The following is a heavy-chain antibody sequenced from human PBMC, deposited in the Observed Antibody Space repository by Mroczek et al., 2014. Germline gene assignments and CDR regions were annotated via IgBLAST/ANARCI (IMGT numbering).Heavy chain of an antibody. CDR2: ISYDGSNK. D-gene: IGHD2-15*01. CDR1: GFTFSSYA. CDR3: ASAVVAATPVDY. V-gene: IGHV3-30-3*01. Sequence: QVQLVQSGGGVVQPGRSLRLSCAASGFTFSSYAMHWVRQAPGKGLEWVAVISYDGSNKYYADSVKGRFTISRDNSKNTLYLQMNSLRAEDTAVYYCASAVVAATPVDYWGQGTLVTVSS. J-gene: IGHJ4*02.